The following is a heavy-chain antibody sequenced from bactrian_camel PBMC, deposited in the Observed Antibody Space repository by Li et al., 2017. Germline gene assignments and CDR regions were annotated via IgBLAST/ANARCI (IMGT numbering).Heavy chain of an antibody. V-gene: IGHV3-2*01. CDR2: MYTERGNT. J-gene: IGHJ4*01. CDR3: AAVCTSPWEYKY. Sequence: HVQLVESGGGSVQVGGSLRLSCVASGYTWTTDCMGWFRQAPGKEREGVASMYTERGNTFYADSVKGRFTISQNSAKDTVYLEMNNLKPEDSAMYFCAAVCTSPWEYKYWGQGTQVTVSS. CDR1: GYTWTTDC.